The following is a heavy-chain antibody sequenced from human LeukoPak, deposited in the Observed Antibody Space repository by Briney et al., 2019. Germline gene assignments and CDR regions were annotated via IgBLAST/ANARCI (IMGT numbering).Heavy chain of an antibody. CDR3: ARAYYYDSSGEGAFDI. CDR1: GYTFTVYY. D-gene: IGHD3-22*01. Sequence: ASVTVSFTASGYTFTVYYMHWVRQAPGQGLEWMGRINPNSGGTNYAQKFQGRVTMTRDTSISTAYMELSRLRSDDTAVYYCARAYYYDSSGEGAFDIWGQGTMVTVSS. V-gene: IGHV1-2*06. J-gene: IGHJ3*02. CDR2: INPNSGGT.